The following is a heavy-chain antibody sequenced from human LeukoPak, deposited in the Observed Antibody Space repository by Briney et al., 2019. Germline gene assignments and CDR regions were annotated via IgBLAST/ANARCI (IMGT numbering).Heavy chain of an antibody. J-gene: IGHJ4*02. CDR2: IYYSGST. V-gene: IGHV4-59*01. D-gene: IGHD4-17*01. CDR1: GFTFSSYS. CDR3: ARAEDYGDYPDY. Sequence: GSLRLSCAASGFTFSSYSMNWVRQAPGKGLEWIGYIYYSGSTNYNPSLKSRVTISVDTSKNQFSLKLSSVTAADTAVYYCARAEDYGDYPDYWGQGTLVTVSS.